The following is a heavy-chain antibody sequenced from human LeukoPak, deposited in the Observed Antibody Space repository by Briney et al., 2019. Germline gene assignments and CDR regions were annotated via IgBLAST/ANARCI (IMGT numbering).Heavy chain of an antibody. CDR2: MSSRGTYI. CDR1: GFTFRDYS. D-gene: IGHD3-10*01. J-gene: IGHJ4*02. V-gene: IGHV3-21*01. CDR3: ARELSWGFSFDY. Sequence: GGSLRLSCAASGFTFRDYSMNWVRHVPWKGLEWISSMSSRGTYIYYADAVKGRFTISRDNTRSSVFLQMNSLRVDDTATYYCARELSWGFSFDYWGQGTLVTVSS.